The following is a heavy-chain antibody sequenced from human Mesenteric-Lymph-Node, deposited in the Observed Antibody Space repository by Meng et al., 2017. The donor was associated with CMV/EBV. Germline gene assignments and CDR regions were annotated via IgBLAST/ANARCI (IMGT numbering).Heavy chain of an antibody. Sequence: SGFTFSSYANYWGRQAQGKGQEWVAIISYDGSNKYYADSVKGRFTISRDNSKNTLYLQMNSLRAEDTAVYYCWKDSGGYNLLVLDYWGQGTLVTVSS. J-gene: IGHJ4*02. CDR1: GFTFSSYA. V-gene: IGHV3-30*04. D-gene: IGHD5-24*01. CDR3: WKDSGGYNLLVLDY. CDR2: ISYDGSNK.